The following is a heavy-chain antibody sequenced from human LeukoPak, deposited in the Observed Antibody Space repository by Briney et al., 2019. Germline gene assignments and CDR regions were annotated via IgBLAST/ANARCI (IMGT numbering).Heavy chain of an antibody. V-gene: IGHV1-18*01. CDR1: GYTVTSYG. CDR3: ARETYYYGSGSYYNDLDY. J-gene: IGHJ4*02. CDR2: ISANNGNT. Sequence: ASVKVSSKASGYTVTSYGISSVRQAPGHGLEWMGWISANNGNTNYAQKLQGRVTMTTDTSTSTAYMELRSLRSDDTAVYYCARETYYYGSGSYYNDLDYWGQGTLVTVSS. D-gene: IGHD3-10*01.